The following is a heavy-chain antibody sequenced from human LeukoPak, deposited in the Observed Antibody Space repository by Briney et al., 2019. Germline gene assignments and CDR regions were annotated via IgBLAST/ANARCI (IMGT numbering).Heavy chain of an antibody. V-gene: IGHV1-8*01. J-gene: IGHJ4*02. CDR1: GYTFTSYD. CDR3: ARWADSPFDY. Sequence: ASVKVSCKASGYTFTSYDINWVRQATGQGLEWMGYMKPSSDKTGYAQKFQGRVTLTWDTSISTAYMELSSLKPEDTAVYYCARWADSPFDYWGQGTLVTVSS. CDR2: MKPSSDKT.